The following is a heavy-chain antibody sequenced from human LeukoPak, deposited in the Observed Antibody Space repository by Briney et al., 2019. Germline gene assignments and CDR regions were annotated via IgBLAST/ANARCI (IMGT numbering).Heavy chain of an antibody. CDR3: ARDLASTMIVVVFDY. D-gene: IGHD3-22*01. Sequence: GGSLRLSCAASGFTFSSYSMNWVRQAPGKGLEWVSSISSSSSYIYYADSVKGRFTISRDNAKNSLYLQMNSLRAEDTAVYYCARDLASTMIVVVFDYWGQGTPVTVSS. V-gene: IGHV3-21*01. CDR1: GFTFSSYS. CDR2: ISSSSSYI. J-gene: IGHJ4*02.